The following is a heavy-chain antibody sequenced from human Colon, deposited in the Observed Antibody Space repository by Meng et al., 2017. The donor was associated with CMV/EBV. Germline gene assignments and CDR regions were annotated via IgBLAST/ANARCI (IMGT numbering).Heavy chain of an antibody. J-gene: IGHJ4*02. CDR3: ARFFPYCSADNCYPYFDF. CDR1: YHFTSYD. D-gene: IGHD2-15*01. CDR2: MNPNSGNT. Sequence: YHFTSYDINWVRQATGQGLEWMGWMNPNSGNTGYAQKFQGRVTMTRNTSINTAYMELSSLNFEDTAVYYCARFFPYCSADNCYPYFDFWGQGTLVTVSS. V-gene: IGHV1-8*01.